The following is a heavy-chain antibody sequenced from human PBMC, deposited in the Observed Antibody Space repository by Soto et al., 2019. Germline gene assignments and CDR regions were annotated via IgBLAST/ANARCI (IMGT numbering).Heavy chain of an antibody. CDR1: GFTFSSYS. V-gene: IGHV3-21*01. D-gene: IGHD3-10*01. CDR3: ARETYYYGSGSYYRSLYYYYYGMDV. J-gene: IGHJ6*02. Sequence: EVQLVESGGGLVKPGGSLRLSCAASGFTFSSYSMNWVRQAPGKGLEWVSSISSSSSYIYYAASVKGRFTISRDNAKNSLYLQMNSLRAEDTAVYYCARETYYYGSGSYYRSLYYYYYGMDVWGQGTTVTVSS. CDR2: ISSSSSYI.